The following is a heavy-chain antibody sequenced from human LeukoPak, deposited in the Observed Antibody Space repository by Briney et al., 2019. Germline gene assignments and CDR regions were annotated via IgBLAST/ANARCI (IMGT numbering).Heavy chain of an antibody. CDR3: AKWGGYYDTSGYYFDS. CDR1: GFTFSSYW. J-gene: IGHJ4*02. V-gene: IGHV3-7*01. Sequence: GGSLRLSCAASGFTFSSYWMTWVRQPPGKGLEWVANINQDGNEKHYVDSVKGRFTISRDSAKSSLYLQMNSLRAEDTAVYYCAKWGGYYDTSGYYFDSWGQGTLVTVSS. D-gene: IGHD3-22*01. CDR2: INQDGNEK.